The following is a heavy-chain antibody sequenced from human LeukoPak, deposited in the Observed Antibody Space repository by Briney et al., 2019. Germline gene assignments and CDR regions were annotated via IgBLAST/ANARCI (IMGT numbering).Heavy chain of an antibody. J-gene: IGHJ4*02. V-gene: IGHV5-51*01. D-gene: IGHD6-13*01. CDR3: ARHSTDDIAAAGTGFDY. Sequence: ESLKISCKGSGYSFTSYWIGWVRQMPGKGLEWMGIIYPGDSDTRYSPSFQGQVTISADKSISTAYLQWSSLKASDTAMYYCARHSTDDIAAAGTGFDYWGQGTLVTVSS. CDR2: IYPGDSDT. CDR1: GYSFTSYW.